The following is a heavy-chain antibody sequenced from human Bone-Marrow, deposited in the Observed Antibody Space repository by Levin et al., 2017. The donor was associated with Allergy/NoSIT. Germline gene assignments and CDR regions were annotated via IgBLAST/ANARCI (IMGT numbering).Heavy chain of an antibody. CDR3: ARGGNYFDTKTYSTWFDY. D-gene: IGHD3-22*01. CDR1: GFTFNSYG. V-gene: IGHV3-30*03. Sequence: GGSLRLSCTASGFTFNSYGMHWVRQTPGKGPEWVAGISYDGSNKYYADSVKGRFIISRDNSKNTLHLEMNSLRAEDSTIYYCARGGNYFDTKTYSTWFDYWGQGTLVPVSS. CDR2: ISYDGSNK. J-gene: IGHJ4*02.